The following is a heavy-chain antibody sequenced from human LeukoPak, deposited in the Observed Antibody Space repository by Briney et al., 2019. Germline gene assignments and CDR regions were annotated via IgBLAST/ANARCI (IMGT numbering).Heavy chain of an antibody. CDR3: GRNLYSSGWKNYLDS. D-gene: IGHD6-19*01. CDR1: GFTFSTYS. J-gene: IGHJ4*02. CDR2: ISSSTSYI. Sequence: GGSLRLSCAASGFTFSTYSMSWVRQAPGKGLEWVSSISSSTSYIYYADSMKGRFTISRDNAKNSLFLQMNSLRAEDTAVYYCGRNLYSSGWKNYLDSWGQGTLVTVSS. V-gene: IGHV3-21*01.